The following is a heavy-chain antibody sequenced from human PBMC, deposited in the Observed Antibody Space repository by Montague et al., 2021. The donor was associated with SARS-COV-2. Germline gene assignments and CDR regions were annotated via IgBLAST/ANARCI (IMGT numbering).Heavy chain of an antibody. CDR2: ISTSAYTT. D-gene: IGHD3-16*02. CDR3: TRDYRSVVGDGLDI. CDR1: GFSFNDAW. J-gene: IGHJ3*02. V-gene: IGHV3-11*04. Sequence: SLRLSCAASGFSFNDAWMSWVRQAPGKGPEWISYISTSAYTTSYAGSVKGRFTISRDNGKNSLYLQMNSLRVEDTAVYYCTRDYRSVVGDGLDIWGQGTKVTVSS.